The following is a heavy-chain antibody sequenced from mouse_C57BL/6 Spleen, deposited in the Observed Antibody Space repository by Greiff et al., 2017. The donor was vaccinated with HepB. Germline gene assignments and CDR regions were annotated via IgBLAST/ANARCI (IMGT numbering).Heavy chain of an antibody. J-gene: IGHJ2*01. CDR3: ARGDYYGSSGFDY. V-gene: IGHV5-17*01. CDR2: ISSGSSTI. Sequence: EVMLVESGGGLVKPGGSLKLSCAASGFTFSDYGMHWVRQAPEKGLEWVAYISSGSSTIYYADTVKGRFTISRDNAKNTLFLQMTSLRSEDTAMYYCARGDYYGSSGFDYWGQGTTLTVSS. D-gene: IGHD1-1*01. CDR1: GFTFSDYG.